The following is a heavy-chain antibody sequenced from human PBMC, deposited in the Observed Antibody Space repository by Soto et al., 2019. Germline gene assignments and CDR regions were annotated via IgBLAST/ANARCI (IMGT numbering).Heavy chain of an antibody. CDR1: GFTFSSYS. D-gene: IGHD3-16*01. J-gene: IGHJ4*02. V-gene: IGHV3-21*01. CDR2: ISSSSSYI. CDR3: QRDSCVYYDYISGPFAY. Sequence: RGSLRLSCAASGFTFSSYSMNWVRQAPGKGLEWVSSISSSSSYIYYADSVKGRFTISRDNAKNSLYLQMNSLRAEDTAVYYCQRDSCVYYDYISGPFAYSRQGILVNGS.